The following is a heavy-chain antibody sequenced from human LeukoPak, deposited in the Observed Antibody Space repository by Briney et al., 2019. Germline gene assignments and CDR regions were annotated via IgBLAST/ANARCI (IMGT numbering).Heavy chain of an antibody. CDR2: VHYSGST. CDR3: ARTRYSSSWYYFDY. Sequence: SETLSLTCTVSGGPIWCHYGRWLPEPPGKGLEGIGNVHYSGSTNYNPSLKSRVTISVATSKNQFSLKMSSVTAADTTVYYCARTRYSSSWYYFDYWGQGTLVTVSS. CDR1: GGPIWCHY. V-gene: IGHV4-59*11. J-gene: IGHJ4*02. D-gene: IGHD6-13*01.